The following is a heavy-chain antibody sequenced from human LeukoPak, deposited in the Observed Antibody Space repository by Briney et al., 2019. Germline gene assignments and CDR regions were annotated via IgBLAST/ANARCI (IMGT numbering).Heavy chain of an antibody. J-gene: IGHJ4*02. Sequence: GGSLRLSCAASGFTFSSYWMNWVRQAPGKGLEWVANIKQDGSEKYYVDSVKGRFTISRDNAKNSLYLQMNSLRAEDTAVYYCASQRWLQSSIDYWGQGTLVTVPS. CDR3: ASQRWLQSSIDY. V-gene: IGHV3-7*01. CDR2: IKQDGSEK. CDR1: GFTFSSYW. D-gene: IGHD5-24*01.